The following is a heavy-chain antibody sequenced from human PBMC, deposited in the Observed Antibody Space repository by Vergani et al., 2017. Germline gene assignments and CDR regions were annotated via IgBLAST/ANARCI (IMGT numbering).Heavy chain of an antibody. Sequence: QVQLVQSGAEVKKPGASVKVSCKASGYTFTSYGISWVRQAPGQGLEWMGWISAYNGNTNYAQKLQGRVTMTTDTSTSTAYMELRSLRSDDTAVYYCARDINRDISTGLPLFGAFDIWGQGTMVTVSS. V-gene: IGHV1-18*01. CDR2: ISAYNGNT. D-gene: IGHD3-9*01. CDR3: ARDINRDISTGLPLFGAFDI. J-gene: IGHJ3*02. CDR1: GYTFTSYG.